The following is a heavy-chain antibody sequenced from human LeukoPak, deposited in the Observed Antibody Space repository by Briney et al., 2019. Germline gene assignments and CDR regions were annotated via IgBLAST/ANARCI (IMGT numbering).Heavy chain of an antibody. J-gene: IGHJ6*02. CDR2: IYYSGST. D-gene: IGHD1-26*01. V-gene: IGHV4-59*08. CDR1: GGSISSYY. Sequence: SETLSLTCTVSGGSISSYYWSWIRQPPGKGLEWIGYIYYSGSTNYNPSLKSRVTISVDTSKNQFSLKLSSVTAADTAVYYCARLGSTPGYYYYYGLDVWGQGTTVTVSS. CDR3: ARLGSTPGYYYYYGLDV.